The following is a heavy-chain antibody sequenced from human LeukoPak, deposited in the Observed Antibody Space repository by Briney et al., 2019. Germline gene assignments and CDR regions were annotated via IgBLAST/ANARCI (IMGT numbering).Heavy chain of an antibody. CDR1: GFTFSDYY. CDR2: ISSSSSYI. V-gene: IGHV3-11*06. CDR3: ARDFSPYYYDSSGYYPRYYFDY. J-gene: IGHJ4*02. D-gene: IGHD3-22*01. Sequence: GGSLRLSCAASGFTFSDYYMSWIRQAPGKGLEWVSSISSSSSYIYYADSVKGRFTISRDNAKNSLYLQMNSLRAEDTAVYYCARDFSPYYYDSSGYYPRYYFDYWGQGTLVTVSS.